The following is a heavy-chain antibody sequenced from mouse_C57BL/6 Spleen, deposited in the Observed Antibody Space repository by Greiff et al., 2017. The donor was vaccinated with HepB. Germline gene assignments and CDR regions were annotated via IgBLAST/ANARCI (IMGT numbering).Heavy chain of an antibody. CDR2: ISSGSSTI. Sequence: DVQLQESGGGLVKPGGSLKLSCAASGFTFSDYGMHWVRQAPEKGLEWVAYISSGSSTIYYADTVKGRFTISRDNAKNTLFLQMTSLRSEDTAMYYCARPYDYLYAMDYWGQGTSVTVSS. CDR1: GFTFSDYG. D-gene: IGHD2-4*01. CDR3: ARPYDYLYAMDY. V-gene: IGHV5-17*01. J-gene: IGHJ4*01.